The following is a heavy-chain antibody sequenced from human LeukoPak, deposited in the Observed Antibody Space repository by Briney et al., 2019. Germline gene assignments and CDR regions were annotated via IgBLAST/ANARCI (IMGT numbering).Heavy chain of an antibody. D-gene: IGHD5-24*01. Sequence: PGESLRLSCAASGFTFSSYSMNWVRQVPGKGLEWISYISSASNTIYYADSVKGQFTISRDNAKNSVYLQMNSLRAEDTAMYYCARVGDGLNDGFDIWGQGTMVTVSS. CDR1: GFTFSSYS. V-gene: IGHV3-48*01. CDR2: ISSASNTI. CDR3: ARVGDGLNDGFDI. J-gene: IGHJ3*02.